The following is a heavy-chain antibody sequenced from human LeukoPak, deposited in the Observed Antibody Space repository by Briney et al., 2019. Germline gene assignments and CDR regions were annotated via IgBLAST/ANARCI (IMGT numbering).Heavy chain of an antibody. V-gene: IGHV4-31*03. J-gene: IGHJ6*03. Sequence: SETLSLTCTVSGGSISSSTYYWGWIRQHPGKGLEWIGYIYYSGSTYYNPSLKSRVTISVDTSKNQFSLKLSSVTAADTAVYYCARDVPWLGEDYYYYYMDVWGKGTTVTVSS. CDR1: GGSISSSTYY. CDR2: IYYSGST. CDR3: ARDVPWLGEDYYYYYMDV. D-gene: IGHD6-19*01.